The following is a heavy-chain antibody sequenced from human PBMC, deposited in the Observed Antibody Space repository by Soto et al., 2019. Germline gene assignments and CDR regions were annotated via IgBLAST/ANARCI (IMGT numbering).Heavy chain of an antibody. Sequence: PSETLSLTCTVSGGSISSYYWSWIRQPPGKGLEWIGYIYYSGSTNYNPSLKSRVTISVDTSKNQFSLKLSSVTAADTAVYYCARGAGVRGALYSNGVDVWGQGTTVTVSS. D-gene: IGHD3-10*01. CDR2: IYYSGST. J-gene: IGHJ6*02. CDR3: ARGAGVRGALYSNGVDV. V-gene: IGHV4-59*01. CDR1: GGSISSYY.